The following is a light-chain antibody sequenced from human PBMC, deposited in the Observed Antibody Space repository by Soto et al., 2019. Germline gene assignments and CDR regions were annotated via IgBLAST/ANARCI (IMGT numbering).Light chain of an antibody. CDR3: QQYNSYSLT. CDR2: DAS. CDR1: QSISSW. J-gene: IGKJ1*01. Sequence: DIQMTQSPSTLSASVGDRVTITCRASQSISSWLAWYQQKPGKAPKLLIYDASSLESGVPSRFSGNGSGTEFTLTISSLQPDDFATYYCQQYNSYSLTFGQGTKVDIK. V-gene: IGKV1-5*01.